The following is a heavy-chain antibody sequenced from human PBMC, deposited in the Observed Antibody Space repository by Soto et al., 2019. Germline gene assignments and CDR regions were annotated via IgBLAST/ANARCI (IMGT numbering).Heavy chain of an antibody. V-gene: IGHV5-51*01. CDR2: IYPGDSDT. CDR3: GTLNGDYMLNSYMDV. J-gene: IGHJ6*03. Sequence: GESLKISCKGSGYSFTSYWIGWVRQMPGKGLEWMGIIYPGDSDTRYSPSFQGQVTISADKSISTAYLQWSSLKASDTAMYYCGTLNGDYMLNSYMDVAGKETTLTVSS. D-gene: IGHD4-17*01. CDR1: GYSFTSYW.